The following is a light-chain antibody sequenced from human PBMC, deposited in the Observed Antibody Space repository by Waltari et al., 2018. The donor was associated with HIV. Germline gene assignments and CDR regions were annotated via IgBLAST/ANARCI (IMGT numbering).Light chain of an antibody. CDR3: QQYYSTPWT. Sequence: DIVMTQSPVSLAVSPGERATINCKSSQNVLYSSNNKNYLVWYQQKPGQPPKLLIYWASTRESGVPDRFSGSGSGTDFTLTITSLQAEDVAVYYCQQYYSTPWTFGQGTKGEIK. J-gene: IGKJ1*01. V-gene: IGKV4-1*01. CDR1: QNVLYSSNNKNY. CDR2: WAS.